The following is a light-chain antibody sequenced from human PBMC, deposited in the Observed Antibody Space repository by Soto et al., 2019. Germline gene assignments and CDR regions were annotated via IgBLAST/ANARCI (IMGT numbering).Light chain of an antibody. CDR1: KLGDKY. J-gene: IGLJ1*01. CDR3: QAWESSILWV. Sequence: SYELTQPPSVSVSPGQTASITCSGDKLGDKYACWYQQKPGQSPVLVIYQDSKRPSGIPERFSGSNSGNTATLTISGTQAMDEADYYCQAWESSILWVFGTGTKLTVL. CDR2: QDS. V-gene: IGLV3-1*01.